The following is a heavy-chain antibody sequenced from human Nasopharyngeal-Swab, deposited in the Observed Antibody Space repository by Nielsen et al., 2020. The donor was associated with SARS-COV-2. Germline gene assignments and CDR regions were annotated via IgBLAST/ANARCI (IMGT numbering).Heavy chain of an antibody. Sequence: RQAPGKGLEWIGSIYYSGSTYYNPSLKSRVTISVDTSKNQFSLKLSSVTAADTAVYYCARLKITSATYYYDSSGAAPDYWGQGTLVTVSS. CDR2: IYYSGST. J-gene: IGHJ4*02. CDR3: ARLKITSATYYYDSSGAAPDY. V-gene: IGHV4-39*01. D-gene: IGHD3-22*01.